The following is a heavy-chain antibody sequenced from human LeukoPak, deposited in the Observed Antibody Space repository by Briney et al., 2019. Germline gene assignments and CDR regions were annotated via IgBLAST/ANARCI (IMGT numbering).Heavy chain of an antibody. CDR2: ISWDGGST. CDR1: GFTFDDYT. CDR3: AKGSPKDFYGMDV. D-gene: IGHD3-3*01. V-gene: IGHV3-43*01. Sequence: GGSLRLSCAASGFTFDDYTMHWVRQAPGKGLEWVSLISWDGGSTYYADSVKGRFTISRDNSKNSLYLQMNSLRTEDTALYYCAKGSPKDFYGMDVWGQGTTVIVSS. J-gene: IGHJ6*02.